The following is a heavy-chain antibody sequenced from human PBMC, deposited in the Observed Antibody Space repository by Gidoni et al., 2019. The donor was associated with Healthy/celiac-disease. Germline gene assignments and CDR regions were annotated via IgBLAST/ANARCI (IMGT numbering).Heavy chain of an antibody. CDR3: ARFRGYCSGGSCYSPYGMDV. CDR2: ISSSGSTI. CDR1: RFTFSDSY. D-gene: IGHD2-15*01. J-gene: IGHJ6*02. Sequence: QVQLVESGGGLVKPGGSLRLSCAASRFTFSDSYLRWLRQAPGKGLEWVLYISSSGSTIYYAATVKGRFVISRENAKNSLYLQMNSLRAEDTAVYYCARFRGYCSGGSCYSPYGMDVWGQGTTVPSP. V-gene: IGHV3-11*01.